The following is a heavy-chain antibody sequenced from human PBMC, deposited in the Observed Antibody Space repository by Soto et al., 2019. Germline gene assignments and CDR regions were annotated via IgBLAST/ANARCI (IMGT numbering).Heavy chain of an antibody. CDR3: AKGGRQWLVTSDFNY. CDR1: EYNFSNYA. CDR2: VSHDGRNT. Sequence: GGSMRLFCAASEYNFSNYAMSWVLKAPGKGLEWVAVVSHDGRNTHYADSVKGRFTISRDSSKNTVSLEMTSLRAEDTAVYYCAKGGRQWLVTSDFNYWGQGALVTVSS. D-gene: IGHD6-19*01. J-gene: IGHJ4*02. V-gene: IGHV3-30*18.